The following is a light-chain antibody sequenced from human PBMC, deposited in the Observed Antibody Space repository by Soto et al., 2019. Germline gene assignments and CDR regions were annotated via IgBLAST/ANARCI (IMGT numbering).Light chain of an antibody. Sequence: DIVMTQTPLSSPVTLGQAASISCRSSQSLLHSDGNTYLSWFQQKPGQPPRLLIYMVSDRFSRVPHRFSGSGTETDFTLTISRVEAEDVGIYYCIQATQSHWTFGQGTKVEIK. V-gene: IGKV2-24*01. CDR3: IQATQSHWT. CDR1: QSLLHSDGNTY. CDR2: MVS. J-gene: IGKJ1*01.